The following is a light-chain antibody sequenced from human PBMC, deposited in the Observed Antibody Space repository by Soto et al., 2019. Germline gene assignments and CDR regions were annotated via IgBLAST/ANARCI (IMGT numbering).Light chain of an antibody. V-gene: IGKV3-15*01. CDR1: QSVSSS. Sequence: EIVMTQSPATLSVSPGDRATLSCRASQSVSSSLAWYQQIPGQAPRPLTYDAPTRATGSPARFGGSGSGTEFTLTISSLQSEDFAVYYCQQYNNWPPLTFGGGTKVELK. J-gene: IGKJ4*01. CDR3: QQYNNWPPLT. CDR2: DAP.